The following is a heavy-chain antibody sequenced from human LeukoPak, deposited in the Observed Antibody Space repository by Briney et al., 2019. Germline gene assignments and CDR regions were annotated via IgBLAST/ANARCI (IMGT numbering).Heavy chain of an antibody. CDR2: INHNGNVN. D-gene: IGHD3-16*01. CDR1: GFTFSSYW. V-gene: IGHV3-7*03. J-gene: IGHJ6*02. Sequence: QSGGSLRLSCAASGFTFSSYWMNWARQAPGKGVEWVASINHNGNVNYYVDSVKGRFTISRDSAKNSLYLQMSNLRAEDTAVYFCARGGGLDVWGQGATVTVSS. CDR3: ARGGGLDV.